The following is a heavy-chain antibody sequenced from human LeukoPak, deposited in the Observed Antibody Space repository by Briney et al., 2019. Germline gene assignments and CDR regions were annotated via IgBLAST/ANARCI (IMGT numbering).Heavy chain of an antibody. V-gene: IGHV3-48*04. Sequence: PGGSLRLSCVASGFTFNNYDINWVRQAPGKGREWVSCISSSTTTIYYADSVKGRFTISRDNAKNSLYLQMNSLRAEDTALYHCARGYLGGPPGGNMITVLFDYWGQGTLVTVSS. CDR3: ARGYLGGPPGGNMITVLFDY. J-gene: IGHJ4*02. D-gene: IGHD3-16*01. CDR1: GFTFNNYD. CDR2: ISSSTTTI.